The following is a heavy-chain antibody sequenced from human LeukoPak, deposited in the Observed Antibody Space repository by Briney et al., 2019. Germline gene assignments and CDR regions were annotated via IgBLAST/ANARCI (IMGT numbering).Heavy chain of an antibody. D-gene: IGHD6-19*01. Sequence: PGGSLRLSCAASGFTFSSYAMSWVRQAPGKGLEWVSAISGSGGSTYYADSVKGRFTISRDNSKRMLYLQMNSLRAGDTAVYYCRTGYTSDWGRPDYWGQGTLVTVSS. CDR3: RTGYTSDWGRPDY. CDR2: ISGSGGST. CDR1: GFTFSSYA. J-gene: IGHJ4*02. V-gene: IGHV3-23*01.